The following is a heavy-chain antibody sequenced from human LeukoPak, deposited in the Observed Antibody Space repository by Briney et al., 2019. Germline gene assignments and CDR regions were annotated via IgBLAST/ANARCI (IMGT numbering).Heavy chain of an antibody. V-gene: IGHV1-58*02. J-gene: IGHJ3*02. D-gene: IGHD3-10*01. CDR2: IVVGSGNT. Sequence: SVKVSCKASGFTFTSSAMQWVRQARGQRPEWIGRIVVGSGNTNYAQKFQERVTITRDMSTSTAYMELSSLRSEDTAVYYCAADRGWDYGSGSGFDIWGQGTMVTVSS. CDR3: AADRGWDYGSGSGFDI. CDR1: GFTFTSSA.